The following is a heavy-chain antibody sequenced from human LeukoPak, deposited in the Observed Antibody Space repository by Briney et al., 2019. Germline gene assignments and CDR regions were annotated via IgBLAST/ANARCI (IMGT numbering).Heavy chain of an antibody. CDR1: GFTFSSYG. Sequence: PGGSLRLSCAASGFTFSSYGMHWVRQAPGKGLEWVAVISYDGSNKYYADSVKGRFTISRDNSKNTLYLQMNSLRAEDTAVYYCAKQSTWDRGNWFDPWGQGTLVTVSS. D-gene: IGHD2-2*01. V-gene: IGHV3-30*18. CDR2: ISYDGSNK. J-gene: IGHJ5*02. CDR3: AKQSTWDRGNWFDP.